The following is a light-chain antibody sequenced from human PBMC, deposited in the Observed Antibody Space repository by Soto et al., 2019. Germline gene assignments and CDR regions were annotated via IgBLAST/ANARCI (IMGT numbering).Light chain of an antibody. CDR3: QQYYSAPYT. V-gene: IGKV4-1*01. Sequence: DIVMTQSPDSLAVSLGERATINCKSSQSVLYSSNNKNYLAWYQQKPGQLPNLLIYWASTRESGVPDRFTGSGSGTDFTLTISRLQAEDVAVYYCQQYYSAPYTFGQGTKLEIK. J-gene: IGKJ2*01. CDR2: WAS. CDR1: QSVLYSSNNKNY.